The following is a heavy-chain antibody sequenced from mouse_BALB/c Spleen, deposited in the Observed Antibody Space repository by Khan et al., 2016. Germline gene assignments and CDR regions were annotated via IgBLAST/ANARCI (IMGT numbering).Heavy chain of an antibody. CDR3: ARWRRRYAMDY. J-gene: IGHJ4*01. Sequence: VQLKQSGAELVKPGASVKLSCTASGFNIKDTYMHWVKQRPEQGLEWIGRIDPANGNTKYDPKFQGKATITADTSSNTAYLQLSSLTSEDTAVYYCARWRRRYAMDYWGQGTSVTVSS. CDR2: IDPANGNT. V-gene: IGHV14-3*02. CDR1: GFNIKDTY.